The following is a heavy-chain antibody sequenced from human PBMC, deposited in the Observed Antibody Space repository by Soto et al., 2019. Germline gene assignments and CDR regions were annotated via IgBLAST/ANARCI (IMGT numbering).Heavy chain of an antibody. CDR1: GFTFNSYN. V-gene: IGHV3-21*01. CDR3: ARDGDYVWGSYRWSDAFDI. D-gene: IGHD3-16*02. Sequence: PGGSLRLSCTASGFTFNSYNMNWVRQAPGKGLEWVSSISSSSSYIYYTDSVKGRFTISRDNAKNSLYLQMNSLRAEDTAVYYCARDGDYVWGSYRWSDAFDIWGQGTMVTVSS. CDR2: ISSSSSYI. J-gene: IGHJ3*02.